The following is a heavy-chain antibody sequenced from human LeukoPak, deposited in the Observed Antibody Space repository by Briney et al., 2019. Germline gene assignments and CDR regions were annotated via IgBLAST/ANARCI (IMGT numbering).Heavy chain of an antibody. CDR3: ARDRCSGGSCYAGDYYYYMDV. CDR1: GGSFSGYY. CDR2: IYTSGST. J-gene: IGHJ6*03. D-gene: IGHD2-15*01. Sequence: SETLSLTCAVYGGSFSGYYWSWIRQPAGKGLEWIGRIYTSGSTNYNPSLKSRVTISVDTSKNQFSLKLSSVTAADTAVYYCARDRCSGGSCYAGDYYYYMDVWGKGTTVTISS. V-gene: IGHV4-4*07.